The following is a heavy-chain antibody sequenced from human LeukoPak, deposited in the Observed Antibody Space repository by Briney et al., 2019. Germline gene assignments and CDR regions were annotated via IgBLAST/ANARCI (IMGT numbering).Heavy chain of an antibody. D-gene: IGHD3-22*01. Sequence: GGSLRLSCAASGFTFSSYAMNWVRQAPGKGLEYVSAISSDGGSTYYANSVEGRFTISRDNSKNTLYLQMGSLRAEDMAVYYCARSPPSDYYDSSGSRPTDAFDIWGQGTMVTVSS. CDR3: ARSPPSDYYDSSGSRPTDAFDI. CDR1: GFTFSSYA. CDR2: ISSDGGST. V-gene: IGHV3-64*01. J-gene: IGHJ3*02.